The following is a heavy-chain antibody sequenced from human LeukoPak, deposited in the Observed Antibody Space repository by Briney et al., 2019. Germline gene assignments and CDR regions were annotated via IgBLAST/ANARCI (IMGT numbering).Heavy chain of an antibody. V-gene: IGHV1-69*06. CDR2: IIPIFGTA. CDR3: ASPFAYCGGDCWAPNAFDI. J-gene: IGHJ3*02. Sequence: SVKVSCKASGGTFSSYAISWVRQAPGQGLEWMGGIIPIFGTANYAQKFQGRVTITADKSTSTAYMELSSLKSDDTAVYYCASPFAYCGGDCWAPNAFDIWGQGTMVTVSS. CDR1: GGTFSSYA. D-gene: IGHD2-21*02.